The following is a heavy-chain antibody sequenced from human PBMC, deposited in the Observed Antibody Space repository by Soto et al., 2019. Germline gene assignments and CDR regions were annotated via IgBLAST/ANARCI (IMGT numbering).Heavy chain of an antibody. V-gene: IGHV3-30*18. CDR3: AKSVRYYDSSAYYTLDY. D-gene: IGHD3-22*01. CDR2: ISYDGSNK. J-gene: IGHJ4*02. Sequence: PGGSLRLSCAAAGFTFSGYGMHWVRQAPGKGLEWVAVISYDGSNKYYADSVKGRFTISRDNSGNTLYLQMNSLRVEDTAVYYCAKSVRYYDSSAYYTLDYWGQGTLVTVYS. CDR1: GFTFSGYG.